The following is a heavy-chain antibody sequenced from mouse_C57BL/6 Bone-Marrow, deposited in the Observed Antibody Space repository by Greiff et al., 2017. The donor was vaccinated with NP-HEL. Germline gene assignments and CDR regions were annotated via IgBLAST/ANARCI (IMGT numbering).Heavy chain of an antibody. CDR1: GYTFTSYW. CDR3: ARWGWLLPYYYAMDY. J-gene: IGHJ4*01. Sequence: VQLQQPGAELVKPGASVKMSCKASGYTFTSYWITWVKQRPGQGLEWIGDIYPGSGSNNYNEKFKSKATLTVDTSTSTSYMQLSSLTSEDSAVYYCARWGWLLPYYYAMDYWGQGTSVTVSS. CDR2: IYPGSGSN. V-gene: IGHV1-55*01. D-gene: IGHD2-3*01.